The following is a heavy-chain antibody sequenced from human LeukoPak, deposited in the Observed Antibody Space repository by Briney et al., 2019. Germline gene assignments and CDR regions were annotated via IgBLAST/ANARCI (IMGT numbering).Heavy chain of an antibody. Sequence: GGSLXLXXXXXGFTFGDYAMSWFRQAPGKGLEWVGFIRSKAYGGTTEYAASVKGRFTISRDDSKSIAYLQMNSLKTEDTAVYYCTRVGVGQQLVPPHFDYWGQGTLVTVSS. CDR2: IRSKAYGGTT. J-gene: IGHJ4*02. CDR1: GFTFGDYA. CDR3: TRVGVGQQLVPPHFDY. D-gene: IGHD6-13*01. V-gene: IGHV3-49*03.